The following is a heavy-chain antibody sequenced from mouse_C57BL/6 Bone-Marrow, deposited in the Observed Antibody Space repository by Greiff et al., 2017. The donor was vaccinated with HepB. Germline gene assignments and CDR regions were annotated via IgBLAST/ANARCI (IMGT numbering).Heavy chain of an antibody. CDR3: ARPRYGLRRPYYAMDY. CDR2: ISSGSSTI. Sequence: EVKLMESGGGLVKPGGSLKLSCAASGFTFSDYGMHWVRQAPEKELEWVAYISSGSSTIYYADTVKGRFTISRDNAKNTLFLQMTSLRSEDTAMYYCARPRYGLRRPYYAMDYWGQGTSVTVSS. V-gene: IGHV5-17*01. J-gene: IGHJ4*01. D-gene: IGHD2-2*01. CDR1: GFTFSDYG.